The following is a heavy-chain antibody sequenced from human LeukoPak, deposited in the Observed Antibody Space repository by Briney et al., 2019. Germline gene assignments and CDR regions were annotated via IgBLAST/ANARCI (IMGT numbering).Heavy chain of an antibody. CDR1: GFTFSSSA. J-gene: IGHJ4*02. V-gene: IGHV3-23*01. CDR2: ISNNGGYT. Sequence: GGSLRLSCAASGFTFSSSAMSWVRQAPGKGLEWVSAISNNGGYTYYADSVQGRFTISRDNSKSTLCLQMNSLRAEDTAVYYCAKVQMSTGWTFDFWGQGSLVTVSS. CDR3: AKVQMSTGWTFDF. D-gene: IGHD2-2*01.